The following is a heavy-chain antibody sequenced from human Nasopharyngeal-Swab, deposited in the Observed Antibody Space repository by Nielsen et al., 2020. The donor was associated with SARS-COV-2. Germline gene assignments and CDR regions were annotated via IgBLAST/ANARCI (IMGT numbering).Heavy chain of an antibody. CDR1: GFTFNNYN. J-gene: IGHJ4*02. D-gene: IGHD3-22*01. CDR3: AKDVNDYYDLYYFDY. Sequence: GESLKISCAASGFTFNNYNFNWVRQAPGKGLEWVSSISSSSSYIYYADSVKGRFTISRDNSKNTLYLQMNSLRAEDTAVYYCAKDVNDYYDLYYFDYWGQGTLVTVSS. CDR2: ISSSSSYI. V-gene: IGHV3-21*01.